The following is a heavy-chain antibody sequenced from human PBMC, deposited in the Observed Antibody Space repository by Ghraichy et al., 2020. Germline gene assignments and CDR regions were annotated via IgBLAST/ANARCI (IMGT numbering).Heavy chain of an antibody. V-gene: IGHV3-11*01. D-gene: IGHD1-26*01. J-gene: IGHJ6*02. CDR1: GVTLSDYY. Sequence: GGSLRLSCAASGVTLSDYYMSWFRQAPGKGLECVAYISSGSRSIYYADSVEGRFTISRDNAQNALFLQMDSLRVEDTAIYYCTKFSGSYYYYEGVDVWGQGTTVTVSS. CDR3: TKFSGSYYYYEGVDV. CDR2: ISSGSRSI.